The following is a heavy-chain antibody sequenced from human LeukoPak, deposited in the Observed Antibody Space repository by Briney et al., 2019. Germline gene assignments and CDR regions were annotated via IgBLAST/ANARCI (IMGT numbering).Heavy chain of an antibody. J-gene: IGHJ4*02. CDR2: INGGNGNT. CDR3: ARGKVAGTGDY. CDR1: GYTFTSNA. Sequence: ASVKVSCKAYGYTFTSNAIHWVRQAPGQRLEWMGWINGGNGNTKYSQKFQGRVTITRDTSASTAYMELSSLRSEDTAVYYCARGKVAGTGDYWGQGTLVTVSS. V-gene: IGHV1-3*01. D-gene: IGHD6-19*01.